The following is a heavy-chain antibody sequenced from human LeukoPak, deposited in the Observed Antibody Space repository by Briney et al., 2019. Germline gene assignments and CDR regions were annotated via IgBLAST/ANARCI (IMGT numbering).Heavy chain of an antibody. Sequence: GGSLRLSCAASGFTLSSYGMHWVRQALGRGLERVAFIRYDGSNKYYADSVKGRFTISRDNSKNTLYLQMNSLRAEDTAVYYCAKGDPHSGYDEDYWGQGTLVTVSS. CDR2: IRYDGSNK. J-gene: IGHJ4*02. CDR3: AKGDPHSGYDEDY. D-gene: IGHD5-12*01. CDR1: GFTLSSYG. V-gene: IGHV3-30*02.